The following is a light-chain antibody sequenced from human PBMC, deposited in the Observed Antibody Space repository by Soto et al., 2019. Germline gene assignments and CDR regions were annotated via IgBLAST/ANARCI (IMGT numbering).Light chain of an antibody. J-gene: IGKJ1*01. CDR1: QSISSW. Sequence: DIQMTQSPSTLSASVGDRVTITCRASQSISSWLAWYQQKPGKAPKLLIYDASSLESGVPSRFSGSGSGTEFTLTISSLQPDDFATYCCQHYNSYPWTFGQGTKVDI. CDR3: QHYNSYPWT. V-gene: IGKV1-5*01. CDR2: DAS.